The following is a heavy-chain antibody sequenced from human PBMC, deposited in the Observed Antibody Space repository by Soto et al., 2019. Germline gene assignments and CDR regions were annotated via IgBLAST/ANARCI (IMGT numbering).Heavy chain of an antibody. D-gene: IGHD2-21*01. CDR1: DDSIRSGAHY. J-gene: IGHJ4*02. Sequence: QVQLQESGPGLVTPSQTLSLTCTVSDDSIRSGAHYWSWIRQHPGKGLEWIGNIYYTGSTYYNPSLKSRVTISVDTSKNQLSLKMNSVTAADTAVYYCARLTSLSLWFFAYWGQGTLVTVSS. CDR2: IYYTGST. CDR3: ARLTSLSLWFFAY. V-gene: IGHV4-31*03.